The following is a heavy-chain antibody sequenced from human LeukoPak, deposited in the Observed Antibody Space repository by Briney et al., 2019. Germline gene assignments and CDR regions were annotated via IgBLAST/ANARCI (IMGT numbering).Heavy chain of an antibody. Sequence: ASVKVSCKASGYTFTAYTISWVRQAPGQGLEWMGWISGYNGNTNYAQKVQGRVTMTTDTSTSTAYMELRSLRSDDTAVYYCARSPARSYDILTGYNDYWGQGTLVTVSS. D-gene: IGHD3-9*01. CDR1: GYTFTAYT. V-gene: IGHV1-18*01. J-gene: IGHJ4*02. CDR2: ISGYNGNT. CDR3: ARSPARSYDILTGYNDY.